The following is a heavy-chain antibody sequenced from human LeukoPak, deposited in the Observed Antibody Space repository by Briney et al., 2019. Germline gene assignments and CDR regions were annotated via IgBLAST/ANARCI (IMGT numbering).Heavy chain of an antibody. CDR1: GFTFRSYS. Sequence: PGGSLRLSCAASGFTFRSYSMHWVRQAPGKGLEWVSYISSSGSTIYYADSVKGRFTISRDNAKNSLYLQMNSLRAEDTAVYYCAREGDDFWSGYRLYFDYWGQGTLVTVSS. V-gene: IGHV3-48*03. J-gene: IGHJ4*02. CDR3: AREGDDFWSGYRLYFDY. CDR2: ISSSGSTI. D-gene: IGHD3-3*01.